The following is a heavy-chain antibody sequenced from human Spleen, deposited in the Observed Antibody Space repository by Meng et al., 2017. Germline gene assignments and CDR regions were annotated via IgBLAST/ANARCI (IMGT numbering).Heavy chain of an antibody. J-gene: IGHJ4*02. D-gene: IGHD4-11*01. Sequence: QVPLHHGGEGLLKPSETLSLTCVVSGGSFSDYYWSWIRQPPGKGLEWIGEINHSGSTNYNPSLESRATISVDTSQNNLSLKLSSVTAADSAVYYCARGPTTMAHDFDYWGQGTLVTVSS. V-gene: IGHV4-34*01. CDR3: ARGPTTMAHDFDY. CDR1: GGSFSDYY. CDR2: INHSGST.